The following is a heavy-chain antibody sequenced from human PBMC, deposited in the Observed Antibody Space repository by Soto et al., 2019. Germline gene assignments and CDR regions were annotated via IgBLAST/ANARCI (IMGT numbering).Heavy chain of an antibody. CDR2: IIPFFGTA. Sequence: SVKVSCKASGGTFSSYGISWVRQAPGQGLEWMGGIIPFFGTANYAQKLQGRVTITADESTSTAYMELSSLRSEDTAVYYCARRHPDYYDTSGKFDSWGNGTLVTVSP. D-gene: IGHD3-22*01. J-gene: IGHJ4*01. V-gene: IGHV1-69*13. CDR3: ARRHPDYYDTSGKFDS. CDR1: GGTFSSYG.